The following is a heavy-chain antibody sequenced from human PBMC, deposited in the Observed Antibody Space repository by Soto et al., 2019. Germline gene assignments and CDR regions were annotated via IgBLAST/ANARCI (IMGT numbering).Heavy chain of an antibody. V-gene: IGHV1-46*01. Sequence: QVQLVQSGAEVKKPGASVKVSCKASGYTFTSYYVHWVRQAPGQGLEWMGIINPSSGSTSYAQKFQGRVTMTRDTSTSTVYMELRSLRSDGTAVYYCARGHCSSTSCYEGYYYYYGMDVWGQGTTVTVSS. CDR1: GYTFTSYY. CDR3: ARGHCSSTSCYEGYYYYYGMDV. D-gene: IGHD2-2*01. J-gene: IGHJ6*02. CDR2: INPSSGST.